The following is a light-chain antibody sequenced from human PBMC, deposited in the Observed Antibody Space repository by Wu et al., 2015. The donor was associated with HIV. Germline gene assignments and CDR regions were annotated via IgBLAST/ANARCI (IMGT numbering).Light chain of an antibody. V-gene: IGKV3-15*01. CDR2: GAS. CDR1: QSVSSN. CDR3: RQYNNWPPLT. Sequence: EIVMTQSPATLSVSPGERATLSCRASQSVSSNLAWYQQKPGQAPRLLIYGASTRATGIPARFSGSGSGTEFTLTISSMQSEDFAVYYCRQYNNWPPLTLGGGTKVEMK. J-gene: IGKJ4*01.